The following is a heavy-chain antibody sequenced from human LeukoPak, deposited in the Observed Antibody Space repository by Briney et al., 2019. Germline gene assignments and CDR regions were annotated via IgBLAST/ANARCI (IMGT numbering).Heavy chain of an antibody. CDR1: GLTFSSYS. D-gene: IGHD2/OR15-2a*01. CDR2: TNSGSSTK. V-gene: IGHV3-48*04. Sequence: GGSLRLSCTASGLTFSSYSMNWVRQAPGKGLGWISYTNSGSSTKYYADSVKGRFTISRDNAKNSLYLEMNSLRAEDTAVYYCTRGFLTAFDIWGQGTMVTVSS. CDR3: TRGFLTAFDI. J-gene: IGHJ3*02.